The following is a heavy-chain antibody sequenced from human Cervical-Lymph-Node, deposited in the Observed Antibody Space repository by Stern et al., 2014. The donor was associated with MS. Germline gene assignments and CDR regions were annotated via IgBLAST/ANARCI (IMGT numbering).Heavy chain of an antibody. CDR3: TTATYDEKYYDFS. J-gene: IGHJ4*02. CDR1: GFTFSNAW. CDR2: IKSKTDGGTT. V-gene: IGHV3-15*01. D-gene: IGHD3-3*01. Sequence: EVQLVESGGGLVKPGGSLRLSCAASGFTFSNAWMSWVRQAPGKGLEWVGRIKSKTDGGTTDYAAPVKGRFTISRDDSKNTLYLQMNSLKTEDTAVYYCTTATYDEKYYDFSGGQGTLVTVSS.